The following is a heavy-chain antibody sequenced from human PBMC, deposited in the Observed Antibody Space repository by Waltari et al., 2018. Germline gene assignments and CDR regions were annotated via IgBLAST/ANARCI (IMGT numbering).Heavy chain of an antibody. J-gene: IGHJ5*02. CDR2: IYHSGST. D-gene: IGHD3-10*01. CDR1: GSSISRGYY. V-gene: IGHV4-38-2*02. Sequence: QVQLQESGPGLVKPSETLSLTCAVSGSSISRGYYWGLIRQPPGKGLGWIGSIYHSGSTYYNPSLKSRVTISVDTAKNQFSLKLSSVTAADTAVYYCARDHRGYNWFDPWGQGTLVTVSS. CDR3: ARDHRGYNWFDP.